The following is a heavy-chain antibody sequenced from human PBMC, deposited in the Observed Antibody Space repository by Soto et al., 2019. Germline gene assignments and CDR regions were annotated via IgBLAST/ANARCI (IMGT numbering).Heavy chain of an antibody. CDR3: SRGVTAGVDY. J-gene: IGHJ4*02. D-gene: IGHD1-26*01. CDR1: GYSFTSLD. CDR2: MQPSSGRT. Sequence: QVQLVQSGAEVREPRASVTVSCKASGYSFTSLDISWVRQTTGQGLEWMGWMQPSSGRTGYAQKFQGRVTMTRDTSINTAYKALCRLTSDGTASYDCSRGVTAGVDYWGQGTLVTVSS. V-gene: IGHV1-8*01.